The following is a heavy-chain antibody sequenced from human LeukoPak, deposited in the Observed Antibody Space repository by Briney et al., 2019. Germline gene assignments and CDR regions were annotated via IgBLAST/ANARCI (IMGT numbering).Heavy chain of an antibody. V-gene: IGHV3-53*01. Sequence: PGGSLRLSCRVSGFNIGDFALSWVRQAPGKGLEWVSFIYSGGNTHYSDSVKGRFTISRDNSKNTLYLQMNSLRAEDTAIYYCARRAGEYSHPYDYWGQGTLVTVSS. CDR2: IYSGGNT. CDR1: GFNIGDFA. D-gene: IGHD2-15*01. CDR3: ARRAGEYSHPYDY. J-gene: IGHJ4*02.